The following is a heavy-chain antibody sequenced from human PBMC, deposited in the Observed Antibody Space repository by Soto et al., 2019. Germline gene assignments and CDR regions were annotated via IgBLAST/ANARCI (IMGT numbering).Heavy chain of an antibody. D-gene: IGHD1-26*01. Sequence: QVQLVESGGGVVQPGRSLRLSCSAAGFTFSTYGMHWVRQAPGKGLEWVAIISYDGRKEYYADSVKGRFTISRDNSKNTLYMQLNSLRAEDTAVYYCAKGYSGSYPGGADYWGQGTLVTVSS. CDR2: ISYDGRKE. CDR1: GFTFSTYG. V-gene: IGHV3-30*18. CDR3: AKGYSGSYPGGADY. J-gene: IGHJ4*02.